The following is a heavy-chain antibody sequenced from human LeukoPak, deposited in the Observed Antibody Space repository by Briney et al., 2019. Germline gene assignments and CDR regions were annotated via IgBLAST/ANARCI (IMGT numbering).Heavy chain of an antibody. V-gene: IGHV3-21*01. Sequence: PGGSLRLSCAASGFTFSSYSMNWVRQAPGKGLEWVSSISSSSSYIYYADSVKGRFTISRDNAKNSLYLQMNSLRAEDTAVYYCARGGILAARGYYFDYWGQGTLVTVSS. J-gene: IGHJ4*02. CDR2: ISSSSSYI. CDR3: ARGGILAARGYYFDY. CDR1: GFTFSSYS. D-gene: IGHD6-6*01.